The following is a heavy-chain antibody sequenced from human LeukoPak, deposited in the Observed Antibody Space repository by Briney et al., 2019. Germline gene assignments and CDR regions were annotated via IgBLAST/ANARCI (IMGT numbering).Heavy chain of an antibody. J-gene: IGHJ4*02. CDR1: GFTFSSYW. CDR2: IKQDGSEK. CDR3: ARLTQGDIVVVVATKYYFDY. D-gene: IGHD2-15*01. V-gene: IGHV3-7*01. Sequence: GGSLRLSCAASGFTFSSYWMSWVRQAPGKGLEWVANIKQDGSEKYYVDSVKGRFTISRDNAKNSLYLQMNSLRAEDTAVYYCARLTQGDIVVVVATKYYFDYWGQGTLVTVSS.